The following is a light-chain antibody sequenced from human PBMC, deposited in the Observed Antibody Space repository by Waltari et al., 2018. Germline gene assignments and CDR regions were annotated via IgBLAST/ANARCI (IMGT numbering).Light chain of an antibody. CDR3: QEYVDDLWT. V-gene: IGKV1-5*03. Sequence: DILMTQSPPTLSASMGDRVTITCRARRDISTKLARYQQNPGRAPKLLIYKASSLERGVPARFSGSGSGTEFTLTISTLQPDEFATYYCQEYVDDLWTFGQGTKVEIK. J-gene: IGKJ1*01. CDR1: RDISTK. CDR2: KAS.